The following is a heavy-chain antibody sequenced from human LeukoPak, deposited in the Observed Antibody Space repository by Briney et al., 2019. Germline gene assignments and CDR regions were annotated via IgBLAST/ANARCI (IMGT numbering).Heavy chain of an antibody. CDR1: GYTFTGYY. J-gene: IGHJ4*02. Sequence: ASVKVSCKASGYTFTGYYLHWVRQAPGQGLEWMGWINPNSGGTNYAQNFQGRVTMTRDTSISTAYMELSRLRSDDTAVYYCARMGYCSGGPCYNFDYWGQGTLVTVSS. CDR2: INPNSGGT. V-gene: IGHV1-2*02. D-gene: IGHD2-15*01. CDR3: ARMGYCSGGPCYNFDY.